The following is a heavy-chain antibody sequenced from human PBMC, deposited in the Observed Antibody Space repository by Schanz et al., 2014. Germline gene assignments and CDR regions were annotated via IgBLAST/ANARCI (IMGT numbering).Heavy chain of an antibody. J-gene: IGHJ4*02. D-gene: IGHD2-8*02. V-gene: IGHV4-61*08. Sequence: QVQLQESGPGLVKPSQTLSLTCAVSGGSISSGAYSWNWIRQPPGKGPEWIGYMYHSGSSNYNPSLKSRVTISVDTSKNQFSLKMTSLTAADTAVYFCARVGGGILTSWYSLDSWGQGTLVTVSS. CDR2: MYHSGSS. CDR1: GGSISSGAYS. CDR3: ARVGGGILTSWYSLDS.